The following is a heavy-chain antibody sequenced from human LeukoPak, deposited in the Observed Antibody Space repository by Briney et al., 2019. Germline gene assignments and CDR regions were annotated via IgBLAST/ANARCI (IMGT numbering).Heavy chain of an antibody. V-gene: IGHV4-34*01. D-gene: IGHD1-26*01. CDR3: ARTIVGATADY. CDR1: GGSFSGYY. CDR2: INHSGST. Sequence: SETLSLTCAVYGGSFSGYYWSWIRQPPGKGLEWIGEINHSGSTNYNPSLKSRVTISVDTSKNQFSLELSSVTAADTAVYYCARTIVGATADYWGQGTLVTVSS. J-gene: IGHJ4*02.